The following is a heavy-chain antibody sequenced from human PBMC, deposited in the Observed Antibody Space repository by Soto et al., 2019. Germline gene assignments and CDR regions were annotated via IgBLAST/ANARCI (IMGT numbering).Heavy chain of an antibody. CDR1: GGTFSSYA. V-gene: IGHV1-69*12. CDR3: ARDGSTAIVDYYYGMDV. CDR2: IIPIFGTA. J-gene: IGHJ6*02. Sequence: QVQLVQSGAEVKKPGSSVKVSCKASGGTFSSYAISWVRQAPGQGLEWMGGIIPIFGTANYAKKFQGRVTMTADEPTSRAYMERSSLRAEDTAVYYCARDGSTAIVDYYYGMDVWGQGTTVTVSS. D-gene: IGHD5-18*01.